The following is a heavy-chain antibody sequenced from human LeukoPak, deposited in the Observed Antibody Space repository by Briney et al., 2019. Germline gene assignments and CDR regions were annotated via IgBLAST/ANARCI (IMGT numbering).Heavy chain of an antibody. V-gene: IGHV5-51*01. J-gene: IGHJ4*02. D-gene: IGHD2-2*01. CDR3: ARREYCSGTSCPIDY. CDR1: GFKFFIYW. Sequence: GESLKISCKGSGFKFFIYWIGWVRQMPGKGLEWMGNTYPGDSDIRYNPSFQGQVTISADKSINTAYLQWSSLKASDTAMYYCARREYCSGTSCPIDYWGQGTLVTVSS. CDR2: TYPGDSDI.